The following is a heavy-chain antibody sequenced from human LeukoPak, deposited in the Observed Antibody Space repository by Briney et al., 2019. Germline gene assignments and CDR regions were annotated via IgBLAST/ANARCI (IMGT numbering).Heavy chain of an antibody. D-gene: IGHD3-3*01. CDR2: ISNDSVDK. J-gene: IGHJ3*02. V-gene: IGHV3-11*04. CDR1: GFRFSDYY. Sequence: PGGSLRLSCVGSGFRFSDYYMSWIRQAPGKGLEWVSYISNDSVDKYYVDSVRGRFTISRDNAKKSMYLQMSGLRVEDTAVYYCARRDWVSGAVRAFDIWGRGTMVTVSS. CDR3: ARRDWVSGAVRAFDI.